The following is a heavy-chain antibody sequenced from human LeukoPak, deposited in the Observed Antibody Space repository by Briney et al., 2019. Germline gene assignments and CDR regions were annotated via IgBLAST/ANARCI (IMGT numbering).Heavy chain of an antibody. V-gene: IGHV3-74*01. J-gene: IGHJ4*02. CDR3: AKEGAAKTAARLDC. D-gene: IGHD6-6*01. CDR2: INTDGSTI. CDR1: GFTFSDYW. Sequence: GGSLRLSCAASGFTFSDYWLHWVRQAPGKGLVWVSRINTDGSTINYAGSVKGRFTISRDDAKNTLYLQMNDLRAEDTAVYYCAKEGAAKTAARLDCWGQGTLVTVSS.